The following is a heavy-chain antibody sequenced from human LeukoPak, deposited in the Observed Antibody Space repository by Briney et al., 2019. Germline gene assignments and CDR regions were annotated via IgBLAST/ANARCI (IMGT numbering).Heavy chain of an antibody. Sequence: SETLSLTCIVSGGSISSYYWSWIRQPPGKGLEWIGYIYYSGCTNYNPSLKSRVTISVDTSKNQLSLKLSSVTAADTAVYYCARSVEGYCRGGSCYSYSYYMDVWGKGTTVTVSS. CDR3: ARSVEGYCRGGSCYSYSYYMDV. CDR1: GGSISSYY. V-gene: IGHV4-59*01. CDR2: IYYSGCT. D-gene: IGHD2-15*01. J-gene: IGHJ6*03.